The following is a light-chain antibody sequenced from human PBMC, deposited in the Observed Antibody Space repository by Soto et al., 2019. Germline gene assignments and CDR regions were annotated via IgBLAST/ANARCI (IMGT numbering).Light chain of an antibody. Sequence: QTVVTQEPSFSVSPGGTVTLTCGLSSGSVSTSYYPSWYQQTPGQAPRTLIFSTNTRASGVPDRFSGSILGNKAALTIMGAQADDESDYYCVLYMGSGIRVFGGGTKLTVL. CDR2: STN. V-gene: IGLV8-61*01. CDR3: VLYMGSGIRV. J-gene: IGLJ3*02. CDR1: SGSVSTSYY.